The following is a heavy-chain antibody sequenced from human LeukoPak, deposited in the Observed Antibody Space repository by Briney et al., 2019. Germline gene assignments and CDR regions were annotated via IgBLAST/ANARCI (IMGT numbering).Heavy chain of an antibody. V-gene: IGHV1-2*02. CDR3: AREMGSYSSGWYPDY. D-gene: IGHD6-19*01. Sequence: ASVKVSCKASGYTFTGYYMHWVRQAPGQGLEWMGWINPNSGGTNYAQNFQGRVTMTRDTSISTAYMEVSRLRSDDTAVYYCAREMGSYSSGWYPDYWGQGTLVTFSS. J-gene: IGHJ4*02. CDR2: INPNSGGT. CDR1: GYTFTGYY.